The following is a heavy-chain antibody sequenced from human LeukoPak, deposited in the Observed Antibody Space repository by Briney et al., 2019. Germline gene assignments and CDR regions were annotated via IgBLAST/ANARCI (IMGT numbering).Heavy chain of an antibody. J-gene: IGHJ4*02. Sequence: GGSLRLSCAASGFTFSSYGMHWVRQAPGKGLEWVSVIYSGGSTYYADSVKGRFTISRDNSKNTLYLQMNSLRAEDTAVYYCARGHGDDYVWGSWGQGTLVTVSS. CDR1: GFTFSSYG. CDR2: IYSGGST. D-gene: IGHD3-16*01. V-gene: IGHV3-66*01. CDR3: ARGHGDDYVWGS.